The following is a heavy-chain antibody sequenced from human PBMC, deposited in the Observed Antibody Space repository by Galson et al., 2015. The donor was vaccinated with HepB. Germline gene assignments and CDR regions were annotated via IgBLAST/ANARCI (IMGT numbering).Heavy chain of an antibody. CDR2: ISSSSSYI. D-gene: IGHD3-10*01. Sequence: SLRLSCAASGFTFSSYSMNWVRQAPGKGLEWVSSISSSSSYIYYADSVKGRFTISRDNAKNSLYLQMNSLRAEDTAVYYCASRHYGSGSYRGNYWGQGTLVTVSS. J-gene: IGHJ4*02. CDR3: ASRHYGSGSYRGNY. CDR1: GFTFSSYS. V-gene: IGHV3-21*01.